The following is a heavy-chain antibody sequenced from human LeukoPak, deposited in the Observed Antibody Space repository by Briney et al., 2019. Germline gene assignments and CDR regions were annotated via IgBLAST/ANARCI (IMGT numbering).Heavy chain of an antibody. CDR3: ATDSDPWGRAAGTIDY. Sequence: ASVKVSCKISGHALSDLSIHWVRQAPGRGPEWMGGFDPEVGDKMHAQKFQGRVTMTEDTSTDTAYMELNSLRSEDTAVYYCATDSDPWGRAAGTIDYWGQGTLVTVSS. J-gene: IGHJ4*02. CDR2: FDPEVGDK. D-gene: IGHD6-13*01. CDR1: GHALSDLS. V-gene: IGHV1-24*01.